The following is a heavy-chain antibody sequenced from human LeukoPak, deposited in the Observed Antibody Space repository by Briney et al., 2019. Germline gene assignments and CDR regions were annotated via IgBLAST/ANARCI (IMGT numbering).Heavy chain of an antibody. V-gene: IGHV3-11*01. D-gene: IGHD3-9*01. CDR3: ATEYDILTGYHN. CDR1: GFTFSDYY. J-gene: IGHJ4*02. Sequence: PGGSLRLSCAASGFTFSDYYMSWIRQAPGKGLEWVSYISSSASTIYYADSVKGRFTISRDNAKNSLYLQVNSLRAEDTAVYYCATEYDILTGYHNWGQGTLVTASS. CDR2: ISSSASTI.